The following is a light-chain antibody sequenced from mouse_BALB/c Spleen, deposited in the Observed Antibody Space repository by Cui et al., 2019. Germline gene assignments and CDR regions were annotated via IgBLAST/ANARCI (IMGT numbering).Light chain of an antibody. CDR1: GNMHKY. J-gene: IGKJ2*01. CDR2: NAK. Sequence: DIKLTESPASPSASSGETVTITCRASGNMHKYLAWYQQRQGKSPQLLVYNAKTIADGVPSRFSGSGSGTQYSLKINSLQPEDFGSYYCQHFWSTPYTFGGGTKLEIK. V-gene: IGKV12-41*01. CDR3: QHFWSTPYT.